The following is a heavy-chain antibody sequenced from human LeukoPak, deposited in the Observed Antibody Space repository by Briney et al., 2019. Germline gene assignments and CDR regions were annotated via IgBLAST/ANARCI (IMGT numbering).Heavy chain of an antibody. Sequence: ASVKVSCKASGYTFTSYGISWVRQAPGQGLEWMGWISAYNGNTNYAQKLQGRVTMTTDTSTSTAYMELRSLRSDDTAVYYCASPAAAGNIGAFDIWGQGTMVTVSS. J-gene: IGHJ3*02. CDR3: ASPAAAGNIGAFDI. CDR2: ISAYNGNT. CDR1: GYTFTSYG. V-gene: IGHV1-18*01. D-gene: IGHD6-13*01.